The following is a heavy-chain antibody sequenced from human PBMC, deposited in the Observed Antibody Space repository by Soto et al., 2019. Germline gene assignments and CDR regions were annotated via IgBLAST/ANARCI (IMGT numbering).Heavy chain of an antibody. J-gene: IGHJ6*02. V-gene: IGHV3-21*01. CDR1: GFTFSSYS. D-gene: IGHD1-26*01. Sequence: GGSLRLSCAASGFTFSSYSMNWVRQAPGKGLEWVSSISSSSSYIYYADSVKGRFTISRDNAKNSLYLQMNSLRAEDTAVYYCARDRDISWDYYGMDVWGQGTTVTVSS. CDR3: ARDRDISWDYYGMDV. CDR2: ISSSSSYI.